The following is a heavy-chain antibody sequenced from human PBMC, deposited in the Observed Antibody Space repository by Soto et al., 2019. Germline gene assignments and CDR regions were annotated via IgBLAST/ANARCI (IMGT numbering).Heavy chain of an antibody. Sequence: ASVKVSCKASGYTFTSDDINWVRQATGQGLEWMGWMNPNSGNTGYAQKFQGRVTMTRNTSISTAYMELSSLRSEDTAVYYCARGKAARRGDWFDPWGQGTLVTVSS. V-gene: IGHV1-8*01. CDR2: MNPNSGNT. J-gene: IGHJ5*02. CDR3: ARGKAARRGDWFDP. D-gene: IGHD6-6*01. CDR1: GYTFTSDD.